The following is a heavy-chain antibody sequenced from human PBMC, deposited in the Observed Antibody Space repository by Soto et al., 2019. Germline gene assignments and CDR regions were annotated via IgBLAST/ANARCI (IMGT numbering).Heavy chain of an antibody. CDR2: ISGSGIST. V-gene: IGHV3-23*01. CDR3: AKAPVGPDWYFDL. Sequence: DVQLLESGGGLVQPGGSLRLSCAASGFTFRSYAMSWVRQAPGKGLEWVSGISGSGISTHYADSVKGRFTVSRDNSKNTLYLQMHSLRAEDTAVYNCAKAPVGPDWYFDLWGRGTLVTVSS. CDR1: GFTFRSYA. J-gene: IGHJ2*01.